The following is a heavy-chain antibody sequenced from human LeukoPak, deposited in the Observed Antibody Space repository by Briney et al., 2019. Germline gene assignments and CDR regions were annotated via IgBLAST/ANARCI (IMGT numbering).Heavy chain of an antibody. CDR1: GGSISSGGYS. CDR2: ISHSGST. D-gene: IGHD4-11*01. Sequence: SGTLSLTCAVSGGSISSGGYSWSWIRQPPGKGLEWIGYISHSGSTYYSPSLKSRVTISVDRSKNQFSLKLSSVTAADTAVYYCASGGAATVTTYYYGMDVWGQGTTVTVSS. J-gene: IGHJ6*02. CDR3: ASGGAATVTTYYYGMDV. V-gene: IGHV4-30-2*01.